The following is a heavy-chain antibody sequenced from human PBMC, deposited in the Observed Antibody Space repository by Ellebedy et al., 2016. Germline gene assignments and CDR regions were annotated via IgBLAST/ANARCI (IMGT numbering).Heavy chain of an antibody. V-gene: IGHV3-9*01. D-gene: IGHD3-3*01. Sequence: GGSLRLXXEASGFTFSGYAMSWVRQPPGKGLEWVSGISWNSGIIDYGDSVKGRFTISRVNAKKSLYLQMNSLRADDTALYYCAKGTGRFLEWLSTYPIDFWGQGIQVTVSS. J-gene: IGHJ4*02. CDR2: ISWNSGII. CDR3: AKGTGRFLEWLSTYPIDF. CDR1: GFTFSGYA.